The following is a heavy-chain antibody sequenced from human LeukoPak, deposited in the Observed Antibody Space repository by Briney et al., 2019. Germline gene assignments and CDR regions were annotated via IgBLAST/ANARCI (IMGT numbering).Heavy chain of an antibody. Sequence: GGSLRLSCTASGFTFSDYSMNWVRQAPGKGLDWVSSISSTSIHILYADPVKGRFTISRDNARNSLHLQMDSLRAEDTAVYYCARFETVAAKPSEYWGHGTLVTVSS. D-gene: IGHD6-19*01. CDR2: ISSTSIHI. V-gene: IGHV3-21*01. CDR1: GFTFSDYS. CDR3: ARFETVAAKPSEY. J-gene: IGHJ4*01.